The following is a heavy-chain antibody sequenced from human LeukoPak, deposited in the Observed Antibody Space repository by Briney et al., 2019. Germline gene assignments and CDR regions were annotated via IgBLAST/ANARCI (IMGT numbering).Heavy chain of an antibody. CDR2: IRYDGSNQ. D-gene: IGHD1-1*01. CDR3: AKDLETTGWSSRSKDY. V-gene: IGHV3-30*02. Sequence: GGSLRLSCVASGFIFSNYGMHWVRQAPGKGLEWVAFIRYDGSNQYYADSVKGRFTISRDNSKNMLYPQMNSLRGEGTAVYHCAKDLETTGWSSRSKDYWGQGTLVTVSS. CDR1: GFIFSNYG. J-gene: IGHJ4*02.